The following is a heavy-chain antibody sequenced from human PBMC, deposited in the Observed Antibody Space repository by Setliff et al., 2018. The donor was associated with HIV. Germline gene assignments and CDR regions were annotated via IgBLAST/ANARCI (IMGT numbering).Heavy chain of an antibody. CDR3: ARNQGDSSGWYAGDY. J-gene: IGHJ4*01. D-gene: IGHD6-19*01. CDR1: GYTFTSYP. V-gene: IGHV1-46*01. Sequence: ASVKVSCKASGYTFTSYPMHWVRQAPGQGLEWMGGINTSGGSAGYAEKFRGRVTMTRDTSTSTVYMDLRNLRSEDTAVYYCARNQGDSSGWYAGDYWGHGTLVTVSS. CDR2: INTSGGSA.